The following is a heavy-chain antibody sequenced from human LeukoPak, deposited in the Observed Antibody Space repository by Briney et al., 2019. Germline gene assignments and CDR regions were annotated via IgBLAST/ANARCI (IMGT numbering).Heavy chain of an antibody. CDR1: GFTFSSYA. CDR3: AKIQEWPLNWYFDL. Sequence: GGSPRLSCAASGFTFSSYAMSWVRQAPGKGLEWVSAISGSGGSTYYADSVKGRFTISRDNSKNTLYLQMNSLRAEDTAVCYCAKIQEWPLNWYFDLWGRGTLVTVSS. D-gene: IGHD3-3*01. CDR2: ISGSGGST. J-gene: IGHJ2*01. V-gene: IGHV3-23*01.